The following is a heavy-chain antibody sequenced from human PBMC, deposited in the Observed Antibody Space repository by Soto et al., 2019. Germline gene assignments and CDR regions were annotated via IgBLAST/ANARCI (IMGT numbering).Heavy chain of an antibody. CDR2: IRSGADNYAT. CDR1: GFSFSGSS. V-gene: IGHV3-73*01. Sequence: LRLSCAASGFSFSGSSMHWVRQASGKGLEWVGRIRSGADNYATAYTASMKGRSIISRDDSKNTAYLQMNSLKTEDTAVYYCTRLSTNAPYDACDIWGQGTMVTVSS. CDR3: TRLSTNAPYDACDI. J-gene: IGHJ3*02. D-gene: IGHD2-8*01.